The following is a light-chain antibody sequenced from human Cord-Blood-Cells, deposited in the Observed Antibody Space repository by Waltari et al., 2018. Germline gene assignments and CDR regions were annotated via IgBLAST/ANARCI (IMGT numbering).Light chain of an antibody. V-gene: IGKV3-11*01. Sequence: EIVLTHSPATLSLYPGERAPLSCRASQSVSSYLSWYQQKPGQAPRLLIYDSTNRATGIPARFSGSGSGTDFTLTISSLEPEDFAVYYCQQRSNWPLTFGGGTKVEIK. J-gene: IGKJ4*01. CDR1: QSVSSY. CDR2: DST. CDR3: QQRSNWPLT.